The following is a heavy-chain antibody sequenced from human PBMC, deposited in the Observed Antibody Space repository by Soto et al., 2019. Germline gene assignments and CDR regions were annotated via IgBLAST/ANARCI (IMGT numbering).Heavy chain of an antibody. D-gene: IGHD2-2*02. V-gene: IGHV4-31*03. CDR1: GGSISSGGYY. CDR2: IYYSGST. Sequence: QVQLQESGPGLVKPSQTLSLTCTVSGGSISSGGYYWSWIRQHPGKGLEWVGYIYYSGSTYYNPSLKSRVTISVDTSKNQFSLKLRSVTAADTAVYYCAREEVVPAAIGDYYYYYGMDVWGQGTTVTVSS. CDR3: AREEVVPAAIGDYYYYYGMDV. J-gene: IGHJ6*02.